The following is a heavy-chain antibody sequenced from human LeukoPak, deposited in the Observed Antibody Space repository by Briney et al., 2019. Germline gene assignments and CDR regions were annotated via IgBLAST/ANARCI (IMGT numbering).Heavy chain of an antibody. CDR1: GGSISSSNYY. V-gene: IGHV4-39*02. CDR3: ARDGGRIAAAPPLDY. D-gene: IGHD6-13*01. CDR2: IYYGGST. J-gene: IGHJ4*02. Sequence: PSETLSLTCTVSGGSISSSNYYWGWIRQPPGKGLEWIGSIYYGGSTYYNPSLKSRVTISVDTSKNQFSLQLNSVTPEDTAVYYCARDGGRIAAAPPLDYWGQGTLVTVSS.